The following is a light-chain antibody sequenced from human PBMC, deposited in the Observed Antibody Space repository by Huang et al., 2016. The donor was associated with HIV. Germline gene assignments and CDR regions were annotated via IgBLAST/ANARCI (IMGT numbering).Light chain of an antibody. CDR3: QQLNSYPLT. Sequence: IQLTQSPSSLSVPVGDRVTIPCRASQGITNYRAWYQQKPGKAPKLLIFATSTLQSGVPSRFSGGGSGADFTLSIASLQPEDSATYYCQQLNSYPLTFGGGTKVEI. CDR1: QGITNY. V-gene: IGKV1-9*01. CDR2: ATS. J-gene: IGKJ4*01.